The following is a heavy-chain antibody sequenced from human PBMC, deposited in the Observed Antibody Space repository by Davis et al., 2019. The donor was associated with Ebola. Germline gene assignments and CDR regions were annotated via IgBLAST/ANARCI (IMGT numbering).Heavy chain of an antibody. CDR1: GFTFSGSA. D-gene: IGHD2-21*02. J-gene: IGHJ4*02. CDR3: SVTYGSDY. V-gene: IGHV3-73*01. Sequence: GESLKISCAASGFTFSGSAMHWVRQASGKGLEWVGRIRSKANSYATAYAASVKGRFTISRDDSKNTAYLQMNSLKTEDTAVYYCSVTYGSDYWGQGTLVTVSP. CDR2: IRSKANSYAT.